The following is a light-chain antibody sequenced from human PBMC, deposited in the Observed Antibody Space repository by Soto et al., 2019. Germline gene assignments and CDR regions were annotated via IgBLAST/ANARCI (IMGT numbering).Light chain of an antibody. Sequence: DMQMTQSPSSVSASVGDRLTITCRASRDISNSLAWYQQTPGKAPKLLLRGASSLHRGVPSRFSGGGAGTEFILTISSLQPEDFATYYCQQTSAFPRTFGQGTKVDVK. CDR2: GAS. V-gene: IGKV1-12*01. J-gene: IGKJ1*01. CDR1: RDISNS. CDR3: QQTSAFPRT.